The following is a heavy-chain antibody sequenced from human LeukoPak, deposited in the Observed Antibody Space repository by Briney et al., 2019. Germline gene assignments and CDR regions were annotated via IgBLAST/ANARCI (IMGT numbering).Heavy chain of an antibody. J-gene: IGHJ4*02. CDR3: ARATGGHYDY. CDR1: GFTFSNYA. V-gene: IGHV3-64*01. D-gene: IGHD1-1*01. Sequence: GGSLRLSCAASGFTFSNYAMHWVRQAPGKGLEYVSAISSNGGSTYYANSVKGRFTISRDNSKNTLYLQMGSLRAEDMAVYYCARATGGHYDYWGQGTLVTVSS. CDR2: ISSNGGST.